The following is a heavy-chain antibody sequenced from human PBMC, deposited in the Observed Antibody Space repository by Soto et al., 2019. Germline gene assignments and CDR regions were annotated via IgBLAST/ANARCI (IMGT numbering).Heavy chain of an antibody. Sequence: QVQLQESGPGLVKPSDTLSLTCAVSGYSISSSNWWGWIRQPPGKGLEWIGNIYYSGTTYYNPSLQSXXTXSXXTSTNKSSLQLRSLTAVDTAVYYCARREIQGPIDYWGQGTLVTVSS. V-gene: IGHV4-28*01. CDR1: GYSISSSNW. CDR2: IYYSGTT. CDR3: ARREIQGPIDY. D-gene: IGHD1-26*01. J-gene: IGHJ4*01.